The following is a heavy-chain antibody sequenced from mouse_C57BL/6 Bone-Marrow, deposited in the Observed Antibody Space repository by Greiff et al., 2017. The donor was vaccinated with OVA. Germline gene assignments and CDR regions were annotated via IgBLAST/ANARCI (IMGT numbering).Heavy chain of an antibody. CDR3: ARSDYYGSRPYFDV. Sequence: QVTLKVSGPGILQSSQTLSLTCSFSGFSLSTSGMGVSWLRQPSGKGLEWLAHIYGDDDKRYNPSLKSRLTISKDTSRNQVFLKITSVDTADTATYYCARSDYYGSRPYFDVWGTGTTVTVSS. V-gene: IGHV8-12*01. J-gene: IGHJ1*03. CDR2: IYGDDDK. CDR1: GFSLSTSGMG. D-gene: IGHD1-1*01.